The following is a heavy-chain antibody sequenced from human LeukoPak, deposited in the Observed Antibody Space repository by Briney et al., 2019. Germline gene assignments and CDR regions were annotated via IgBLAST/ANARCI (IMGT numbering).Heavy chain of an antibody. D-gene: IGHD3-3*01. CDR1: GFTFSSYW. CDR2: VNSDGRST. CDR3: ARGYDFWRKDI. V-gene: IGHV3-74*01. J-gene: IGHJ3*02. Sequence: GGSLRLSCAASGFTFSSYWMHWVRQAPGKGLVWVSHVNSDGRSTNYADSVKGRFTISSDNAKNTLYLQMNSLTAEDTAVYYCARGYDFWRKDIWGQGTMVTVSS.